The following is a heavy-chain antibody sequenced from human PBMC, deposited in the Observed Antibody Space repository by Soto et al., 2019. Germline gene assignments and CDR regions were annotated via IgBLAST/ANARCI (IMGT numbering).Heavy chain of an antibody. CDR2: IKQDGSEK. Sequence: EVQLVESGGGLVQPGGSLRLSCAASGFTFSSYWMSWVRQAPGKGLEWVANIKQDGSEKYYVDSVKGRFTISRDNAKNSLSLQMNSLRAEDTAVYYCASGVVAATLGDSYWYFDLWGRGTLVTVSS. CDR3: ASGVVAATLGDSYWYFDL. V-gene: IGHV3-7*01. J-gene: IGHJ2*01. CDR1: GFTFSSYW. D-gene: IGHD2-15*01.